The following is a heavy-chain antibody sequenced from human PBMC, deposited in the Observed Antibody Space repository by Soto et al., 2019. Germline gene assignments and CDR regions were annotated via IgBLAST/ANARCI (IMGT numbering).Heavy chain of an antibody. CDR1: GYTFTGYY. Sequence: GAPVKVSCKASGYTFTGYYMHCVRQAPGQGLEWMGWINPNSGGTNYAQKFQGWVTMTRDTSISTAYMELSRLRSDDTAVYYCARAGLGYCSSTSCSNFDYWGQGTLVTVSS. D-gene: IGHD2-2*01. V-gene: IGHV1-2*04. CDR3: ARAGLGYCSSTSCSNFDY. J-gene: IGHJ4*02. CDR2: INPNSGGT.